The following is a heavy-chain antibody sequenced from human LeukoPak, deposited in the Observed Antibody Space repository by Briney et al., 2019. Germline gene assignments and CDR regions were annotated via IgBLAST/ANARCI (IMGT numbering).Heavy chain of an antibody. CDR1: RGTFSSYA. V-gene: IGHV1-69*05. D-gene: IGHD3-22*01. Sequence: SVKVSCKASRGTFSSYAISWVRQAPGQGLEWMGGLIPIFGTANYAQKFQGRVTITTDESTSTAYMELSSLRSEDTAVYYCARAPHNYYDSSDYYYYMDVWGKGTTVAVSS. CDR3: ARAPHNYYDSSDYYYYMDV. CDR2: LIPIFGTA. J-gene: IGHJ6*03.